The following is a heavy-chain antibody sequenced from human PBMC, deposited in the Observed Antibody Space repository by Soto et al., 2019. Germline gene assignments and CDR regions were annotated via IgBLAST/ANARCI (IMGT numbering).Heavy chain of an antibody. J-gene: IGHJ4*02. CDR2: IIPIFGTA. CDR3: ARSDPDFWSGYSY. V-gene: IGHV1-69*13. CDR1: GGTFSSYA. D-gene: IGHD3-3*01. Sequence: ASVKVSCKASGGTFSSYAISWVRQAPGQGLEWMGGIIPIFGTANYAQKFQGRVTITADESTSTAYMELSSLRSKDTAVYYCARSDPDFWSGYSYWGQGTLLSVSS.